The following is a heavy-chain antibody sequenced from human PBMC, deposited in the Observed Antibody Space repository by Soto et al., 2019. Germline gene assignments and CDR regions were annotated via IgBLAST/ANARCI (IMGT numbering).Heavy chain of an antibody. Sequence: QVQLVQSGAEVKQPGSSVKVSCKASGGTFSSYAISWVRQAPGQGLEWMGGIIPIFGTANYAQKFQVRVTITADESXRTAYMELSSLRSDDTAVYYCARHVPAAGYYYGMDVWGQGTTVTVSS. D-gene: IGHD2-2*01. CDR2: IIPIFGTA. CDR3: ARHVPAAGYYYGMDV. J-gene: IGHJ6*02. CDR1: GGTFSSYA. V-gene: IGHV1-69*12.